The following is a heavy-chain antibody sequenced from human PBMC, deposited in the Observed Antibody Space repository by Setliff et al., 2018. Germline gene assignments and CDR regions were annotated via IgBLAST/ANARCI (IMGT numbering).Heavy chain of an antibody. CDR1: GDSISSYA. CDR3: IRDTSGRDAFDI. D-gene: IGHD6-19*01. CDR2: ISGYGSRT. J-gene: IGHJ3*02. V-gene: IGHV3-23*01. Sequence: ETLSLTCSVSGDSISSYAMTWVRQAPGKGLEWVSGISGYGSRTYYADSVKGRSTISRDNSQNTMYLQMNSLRAEDTAVYYCIRDTSGRDAFDIWGQGTMVTVSS.